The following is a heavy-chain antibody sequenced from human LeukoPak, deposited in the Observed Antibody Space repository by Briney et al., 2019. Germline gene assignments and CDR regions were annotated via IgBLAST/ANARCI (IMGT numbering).Heavy chain of an antibody. CDR1: GYTLTGYY. V-gene: IGHV1-2*02. CDR2: INPNSGDT. CDR3: ARDSGYFGSGTYSLGYWYFHL. Sequence: ASVKVSFKASGYTLTGYYMHWMRQAPGQGLEWMGWINPNSGDTHFAQNFQGRVTLTRDTSISTAYMELTSLRSDDTAVYYCARDSGYFGSGTYSLGYWYFHLWGRGTLVTVSS. D-gene: IGHD3-10*01. J-gene: IGHJ2*01.